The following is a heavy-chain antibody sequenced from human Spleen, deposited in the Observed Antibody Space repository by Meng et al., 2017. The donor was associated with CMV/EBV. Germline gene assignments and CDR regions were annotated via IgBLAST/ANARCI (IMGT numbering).Heavy chain of an antibody. V-gene: IGHV3-74*01. J-gene: IGHJ5*02. CDR1: GFTFSSYW. CDR3: IRGGYYDAFDP. D-gene: IGHD3-22*01. CDR2: IDNDGNRI. Sequence: EVERVGAGGGLVQLGGSLRLSCVASGFTFSSYWMYWVRQAPGKGLVWVSRIDNDGNRISYADSVKGRFTISRDNAKNTVHLQMNSLRVEDTALYYCIRGGYYDAFDPWGQGTLVTVSS.